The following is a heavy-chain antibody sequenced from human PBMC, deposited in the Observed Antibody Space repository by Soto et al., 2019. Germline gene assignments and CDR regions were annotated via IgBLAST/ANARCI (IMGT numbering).Heavy chain of an antibody. CDR3: ARDSQGLPAASPGFYYYGMDV. J-gene: IGHJ6*02. D-gene: IGHD2-2*01. Sequence: GGSLRLSCAASGFTVSSNYMSWVRQAPGKGLEWVSIIYPAGSTYYADSVQGRFTISRNNSKNTLYLQMNSLRAEDTAVYYCARDSQGLPAASPGFYYYGMDVWGQGTTVTVSS. CDR2: IYPAGST. CDR1: GFTVSSNY. V-gene: IGHV3-53*01.